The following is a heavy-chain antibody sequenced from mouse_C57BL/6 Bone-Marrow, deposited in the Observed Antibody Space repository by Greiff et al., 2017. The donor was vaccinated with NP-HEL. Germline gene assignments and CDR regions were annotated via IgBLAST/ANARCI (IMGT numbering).Heavy chain of an antibody. CDR2: IDPSDSYT. Sequence: QVQLQQSGAELVRPGTSVKLSCKASGYTFTSYWMHWVKQRPGQGLEWIGVIDPSDSYTNYNQKFKGKATLTVDTSSSTAYMQLSSLTSEDSAVYYCARPVYYYGSSLYAMDYWGQGTSVTVSS. CDR1: GYTFTSYW. CDR3: ARPVYYYGSSLYAMDY. V-gene: IGHV1-59*01. J-gene: IGHJ4*01. D-gene: IGHD1-1*01.